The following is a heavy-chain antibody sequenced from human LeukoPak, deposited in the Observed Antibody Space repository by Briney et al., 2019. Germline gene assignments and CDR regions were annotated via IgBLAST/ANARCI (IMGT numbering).Heavy chain of an antibody. D-gene: IGHD3-3*01. Sequence: SVNVSCKASGGTFSSYAISWVRQAPGQGLEWMGGIIPIFGTANYAQKFQGRVTITADESTSTAYMELSSLRSEDTAVYYCAFTITIFGVANEYNWFDPWGQGTLVTVSS. CDR2: IIPIFGTA. V-gene: IGHV1-69*13. J-gene: IGHJ5*02. CDR3: AFTITIFGVANEYNWFDP. CDR1: GGTFSSYA.